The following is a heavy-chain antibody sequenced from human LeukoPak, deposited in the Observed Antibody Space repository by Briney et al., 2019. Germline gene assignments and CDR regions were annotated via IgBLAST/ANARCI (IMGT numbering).Heavy chain of an antibody. Sequence: GASVKVSCKASGHTFTSSYIHWVRQAPGQGLEWRGMISPSGGSTSYAQKFQGRVTMTRDMSTSTVYMELSSLRSEDTAVYYCARDTKRLRYFDWLTNNWFDPWGQGALVTVSS. D-gene: IGHD3-9*01. CDR2: ISPSGGST. J-gene: IGHJ5*02. CDR3: ARDTKRLRYFDWLTNNWFDP. CDR1: GHTFTSSY. V-gene: IGHV1-46*01.